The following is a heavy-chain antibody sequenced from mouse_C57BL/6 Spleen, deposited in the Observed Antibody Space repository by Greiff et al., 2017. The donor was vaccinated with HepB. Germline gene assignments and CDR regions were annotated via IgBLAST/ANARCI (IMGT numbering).Heavy chain of an antibody. CDR2: IYPGNSDT. D-gene: IGHD2-2*01. CDR3: TRGGVVTTRGWFAY. CDR1: GYTFTSYW. Sequence: DVQLQESGTVLARPGASVKMSCKTSGYTFTSYWMHWVKQRPGQGLEWIGAIYPGNSDTSYNQKFKGKAKLTAVTSASTADMALSSLTNEDSAVYDCTRGGVVTTRGWFAYWGQGTLVTVSA. V-gene: IGHV1-5*01. J-gene: IGHJ3*01.